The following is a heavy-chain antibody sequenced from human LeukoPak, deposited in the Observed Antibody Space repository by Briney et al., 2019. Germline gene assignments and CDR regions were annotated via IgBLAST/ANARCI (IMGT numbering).Heavy chain of an antibody. V-gene: IGHV4-61*02. CDR1: GGSISSGSSY. Sequence: SETLSLTCTVSGGSISSGSSYWSWIRQPAGKGLEWIGRIYTSGSTDYNPSLKSRVTISVDTSKNQFSLNLSSVTAADTAVYYCARDHGGHSGGSSDDAFDVWGQGTLVTVSS. J-gene: IGHJ3*01. CDR3: ARDHGGHSGGSSDDAFDV. CDR2: IYTSGST. D-gene: IGHD2-15*01.